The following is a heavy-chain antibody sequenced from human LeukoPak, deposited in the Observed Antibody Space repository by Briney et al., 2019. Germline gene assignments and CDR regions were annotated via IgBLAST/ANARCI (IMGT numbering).Heavy chain of an antibody. V-gene: IGHV4-59*01. CDR3: ARSDWYFDL. CDR2: IYYSGST. CDR1: SGSFSGYY. Sequence: SETLSLTCAVCSGSFSGYYWSWIRQPPGKGLEWIGYIYYSGSTNYNPSLKSRVTISVDTSKNQFSLKLSSVTAADTAVYYCARSDWYFDLWGRGTLVTVSS. J-gene: IGHJ2*01.